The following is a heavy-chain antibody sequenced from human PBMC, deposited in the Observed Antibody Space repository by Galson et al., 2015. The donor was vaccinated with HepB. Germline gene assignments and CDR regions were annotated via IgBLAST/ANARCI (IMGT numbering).Heavy chain of an antibody. CDR3: AGRGTYGDYYAMDV. Sequence: SLRLSCAASGFTVSSNYMSWVRQAPGKGLEWVSVIYSGGSTYYADSVKGRFTISRDNSKNTLYLQMNSLRAEDTAVYYCAGRGTYGDYYAMDVWGQGTTVTVSS. CDR1: GFTVSSNY. V-gene: IGHV3-66*02. J-gene: IGHJ6*02. CDR2: IYSGGST. D-gene: IGHD4-17*01.